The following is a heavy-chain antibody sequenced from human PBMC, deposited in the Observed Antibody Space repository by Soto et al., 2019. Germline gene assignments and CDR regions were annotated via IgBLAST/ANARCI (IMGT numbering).Heavy chain of an antibody. V-gene: IGHV1-69*13. CDR3: ARVLDTAMEDYYYGMDV. CDR1: GGTFSSYA. J-gene: IGHJ6*02. CDR2: TIPIFGTA. D-gene: IGHD5-18*01. Sequence: SVKVSCKASGGTFSSYAISWVRQAPGQGLEWMGGTIPIFGTANYAQKFQGRVTITADESTSTAYMELSSLRSEDTAVYYCARVLDTAMEDYYYGMDVWAQGNTVTVSS.